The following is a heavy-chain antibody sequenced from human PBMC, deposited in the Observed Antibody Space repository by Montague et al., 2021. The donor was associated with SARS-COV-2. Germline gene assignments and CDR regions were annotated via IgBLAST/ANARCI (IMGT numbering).Heavy chain of an antibody. CDR1: GGSISSSSYY. J-gene: IGHJ6*02. D-gene: IGHD6-13*01. Sequence: SETLSLTCTVSGGSISSSSYYWGWIRQPPGKRLEWIGSIYYSGGTYYNPSLKSRVTISVDTSKNQFSLKLSSVAAADTAVYYCARVGRQQLVRLSGMDVWGQGTTVTVSS. CDR3: ARVGRQQLVRLSGMDV. CDR2: IYYSGGT. V-gene: IGHV4-39*07.